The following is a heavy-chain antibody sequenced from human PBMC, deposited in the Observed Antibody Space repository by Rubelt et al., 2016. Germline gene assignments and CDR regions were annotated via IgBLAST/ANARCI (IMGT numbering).Heavy chain of an antibody. CDR1: SYW. CDR2: INSDGSST. CDR3: ARGGICSEGTCYNWFDP. Sequence: SYWMHWVRQAPGKGLVWVSRINSDGSSTSYADSVKGRFTISRDNAKNTLYLQMNSLRAEDTAVYYCARGGICSEGTCYNWFDPWGQGTLVTVSS. D-gene: IGHD2-15*01. J-gene: IGHJ5*02. V-gene: IGHV3-74*01.